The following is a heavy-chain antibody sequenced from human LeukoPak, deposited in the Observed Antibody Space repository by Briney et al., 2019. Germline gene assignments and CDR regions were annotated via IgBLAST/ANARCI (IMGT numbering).Heavy chain of an antibody. V-gene: IGHV4-34*12. CDR2: IFYRGST. J-gene: IGHJ3*02. Sequence: TSETLSLTCAVYGGPFSGYYWRWIRQPPGKGLEWIGNIFYRGSTYYGPSLKSRVTISLDTSKNQFSLNLNSVTAADTAVYYCAKSNGYGLIDIWGQGTMVTVSS. CDR3: AKSNGYGLIDI. D-gene: IGHD2-2*03. CDR1: GGPFSGYY.